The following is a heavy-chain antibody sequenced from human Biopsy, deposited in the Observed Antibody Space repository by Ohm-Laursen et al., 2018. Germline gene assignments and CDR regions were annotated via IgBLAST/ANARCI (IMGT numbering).Heavy chain of an antibody. CDR1: GYSFTAYG. J-gene: IGHJ3*02. D-gene: IGHD3-3*01. CDR2: ISTYNDDT. Sequence: SVKVSCNTSGYSFTAYGISWVRQAPGQGLEWMGWISTYNDDTNIAQKFQGRVSMTTDTSTRTAYMELRSLRSGDTAIYFCARDPGYDFWSGSDPFDIWGQGTLVTVS. CDR3: ARDPGYDFWSGSDPFDI. V-gene: IGHV1-18*04.